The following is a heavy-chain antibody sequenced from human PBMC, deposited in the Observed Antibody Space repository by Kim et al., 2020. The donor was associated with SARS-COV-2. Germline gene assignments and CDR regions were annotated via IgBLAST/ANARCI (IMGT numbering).Heavy chain of an antibody. CDR3: AREGSSGYDYYYYMDV. J-gene: IGHJ6*03. D-gene: IGHD3-22*01. CDR1: GYTFTSYS. Sequence: ASVKVSCKASGYTFTSYSISWVRQAPGQGLEWMGWISTYNGNTKYSHKFQGRVTMTSDTSTSTTYMELRSLRSDDTAVYFCAREGSSGYDYYYYMDVWGKGTTVTVSS. V-gene: IGHV1-18*01. CDR2: ISTYNGNT.